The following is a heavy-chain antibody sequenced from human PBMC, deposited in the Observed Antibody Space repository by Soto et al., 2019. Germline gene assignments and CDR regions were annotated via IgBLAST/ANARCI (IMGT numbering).Heavy chain of an antibody. D-gene: IGHD6-19*01. Sequence: GGSLRLSCAASGFTFSSYAMHWVRQAPGKGLEWVAVISYDGSNKYYADSVKGRFTISRDNSKNTLYLQMNSLRAEDTAVYYCARALQFRLRLGIAVAGLRYGMDVWGQGTTVTVSS. V-gene: IGHV3-30-3*01. J-gene: IGHJ6*02. CDR1: GFTFSSYA. CDR2: ISYDGSNK. CDR3: ARALQFRLRLGIAVAGLRYGMDV.